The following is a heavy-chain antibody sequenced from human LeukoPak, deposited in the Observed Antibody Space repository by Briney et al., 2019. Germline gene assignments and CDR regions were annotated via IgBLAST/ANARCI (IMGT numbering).Heavy chain of an antibody. J-gene: IGHJ6*03. V-gene: IGHV3-49*03. Sequence: GGSLRLSCTASGFTFGDYAMSWFRQAPGKGLEWVGFIRSKAYGGTTEYAASVKGRFTISRDDSKSIAYLQMNSLKTEDTAVYYCTRDSRDYSTPPLYYYYYMDVWGKGTTVTVSS. D-gene: IGHD2-15*01. CDR1: GFTFGDYA. CDR2: IRSKAYGGTT. CDR3: TRDSRDYSTPPLYYYYYMDV.